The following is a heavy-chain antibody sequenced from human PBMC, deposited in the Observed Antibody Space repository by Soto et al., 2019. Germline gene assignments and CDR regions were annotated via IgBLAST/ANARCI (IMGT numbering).Heavy chain of an antibody. D-gene: IGHD3-22*01. J-gene: IGHJ4*02. CDR3: VRDTYYYHSSGPAPFEY. V-gene: IGHV1-18*01. CDR1: GYSFTTYG. Sequence: QIQLVQSGTEVKRSGASVKVYCKTSGYSFTTYGLSWVRQAPGRGLEWVGWLSGYNGNTNYAQKLQGTVTLTTDTPTTTGYMEIKSLTSDDTAVYYCVRDTYYYHSSGPAPFEYWGQGTQVTAS. CDR2: LSGYNGNT.